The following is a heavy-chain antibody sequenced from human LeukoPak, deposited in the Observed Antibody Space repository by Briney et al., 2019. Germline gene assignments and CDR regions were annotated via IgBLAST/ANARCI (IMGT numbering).Heavy chain of an antibody. D-gene: IGHD6-19*01. J-gene: IGHJ3*02. CDR3: ARFGLGKHIEVAGIPFDI. CDR2: ISAYNGNT. V-gene: IGHV1-18*01. CDR1: GDTFTSYA. Sequence: ASVKVSCKASGDTFTSYAVTWVRQAPGQGLEWMGWISAYNGNTNYAQKLQGRVTMTTDTSTSTAYMELRSLRSDDTALYYCARFGLGKHIEVAGIPFDIWGQGTMVTVSS.